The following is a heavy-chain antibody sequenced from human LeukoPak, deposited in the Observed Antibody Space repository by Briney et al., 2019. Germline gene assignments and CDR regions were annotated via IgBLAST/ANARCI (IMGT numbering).Heavy chain of an antibody. CDR3: ARHHCTGGSCQPF. CDR2: LSYSGST. J-gene: IGHJ4*02. Sequence: PSETLSLSCTVSGGSPSIRDNYWGWIRQPPGKGLGWVGSLSYSGSTYYTPSLKSRVTISVDTSRNHFSLRLSSVTAADTAVYYCARHHCTGGSCQPFWGQGTLVTVSS. D-gene: IGHD2-15*01. CDR1: GGSPSIRDNY. V-gene: IGHV4-39*01.